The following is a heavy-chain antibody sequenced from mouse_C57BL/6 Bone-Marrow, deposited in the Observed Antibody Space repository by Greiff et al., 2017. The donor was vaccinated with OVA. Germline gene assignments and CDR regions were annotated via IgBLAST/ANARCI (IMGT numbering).Heavy chain of an antibody. CDR2: ISSGGSYT. V-gene: IGHV5-6*01. Sequence: EVQRVESGGDLVKPGGSLKLSCAASGFTFSSYGMSWVRQTPDKRLEWVATISSGGSYTYYPDSVKGRFTISRDNAKNTLYLQMSSLKSEDTAMYYCARHPYGSSLFAYWGQGTLVTVSA. CDR1: GFTFSSYG. J-gene: IGHJ3*01. CDR3: ARHPYGSSLFAY. D-gene: IGHD1-1*01.